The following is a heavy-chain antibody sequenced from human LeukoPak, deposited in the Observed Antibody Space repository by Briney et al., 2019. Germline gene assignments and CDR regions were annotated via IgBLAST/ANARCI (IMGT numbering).Heavy chain of an antibody. CDR2: ISGSGGST. Sequence: GASLRLSCAASEFTFSSYAMSWVRQAPGKGLEWVSAISGSGGSTYYADSVKGRFTISRDNSKNTLYLQMNSLRAEDTAVYYCAKDLPYSGWDELGYWGQGTLVTVSS. D-gene: IGHD5-12*01. V-gene: IGHV3-23*01. CDR1: EFTFSSYA. J-gene: IGHJ4*02. CDR3: AKDLPYSGWDELGY.